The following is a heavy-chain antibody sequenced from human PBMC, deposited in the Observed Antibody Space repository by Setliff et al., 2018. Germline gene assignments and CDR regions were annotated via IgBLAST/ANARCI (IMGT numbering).Heavy chain of an antibody. D-gene: IGHD2-15*01. J-gene: IGHJ4*02. Sequence: SETLSLTCTVSGDSISSRRSYWGWFRQPAGKGLEWIGQIYTSWSTNYNPSLKSRVTISVDTSKNQFSLKLSSVTAADTAVYYCARDRVVVVAARRGYYFDYWGQGTLVTVSS. V-gene: IGHV4-61*09. CDR3: ARDRVVVVAARRGYYFDY. CDR1: GDSISSRRSY. CDR2: IYTSWST.